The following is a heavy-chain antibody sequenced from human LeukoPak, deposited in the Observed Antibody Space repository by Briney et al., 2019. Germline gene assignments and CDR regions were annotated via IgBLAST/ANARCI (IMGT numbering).Heavy chain of an antibody. CDR1: GLTFDDYG. V-gene: IGHV3-20*04. CDR2: MHWHGCST. Sequence: PGGTLRLSCAASGLTFDDYGMSWVSQASGKGQEWVSSMHWHGCSTGYADSVKGRFTISRDNAKNNLHLQMNSLRAEDTALYYCARVGGSGYSNYLDYWGQGTLVSASS. CDR3: ARVGGSGYSNYLDY. D-gene: IGHD3-22*01. J-gene: IGHJ4*02.